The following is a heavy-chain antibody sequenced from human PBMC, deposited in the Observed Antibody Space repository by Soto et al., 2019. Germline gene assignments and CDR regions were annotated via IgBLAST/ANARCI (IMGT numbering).Heavy chain of an antibody. J-gene: IGHJ6*03. D-gene: IGHD3-10*01. CDR3: ARGVDRRCGESYYYYMDV. CDR2: IIPILGIA. Sequence: SVKVSFKASGGTFSSYTISWVRQAPGQGLEWMGRIIPILGIANYAQKFQGRVTITADKSTSTAYMELSSLRSEDTAVYYCARGVDRRCGESYYYYMDVWGKGTTVTVSS. V-gene: IGHV1-69*02. CDR1: GGTFSSYT.